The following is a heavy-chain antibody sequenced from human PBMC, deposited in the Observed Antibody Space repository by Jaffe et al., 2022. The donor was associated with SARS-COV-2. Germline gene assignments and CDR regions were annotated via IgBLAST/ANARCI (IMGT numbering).Heavy chain of an antibody. CDR1: GGSISSYY. V-gene: IGHV4-59*01. J-gene: IGHJ6*03. Sequence: QVQLQESGPGLVKPSETLSLTCTVSGGSISSYYWSWIRQPPGKGLEWIGYIYYSGSTNYNPSLKSRVTISVDTSKNQFSLKLSSVTAADTAVYYCARDGVWGFGTDYYYYYMDVWGKGTTVTVSS. D-gene: IGHD7-27*01. CDR3: ARDGVWGFGTDYYYYYMDV. CDR2: IYYSGST.